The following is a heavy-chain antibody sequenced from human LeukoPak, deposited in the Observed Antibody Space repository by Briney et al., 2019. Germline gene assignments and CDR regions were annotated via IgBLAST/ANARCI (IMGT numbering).Heavy chain of an antibody. CDR3: TRDQATFDI. V-gene: IGHV1-18*01. CDR1: GFTFTTYV. J-gene: IGHJ3*02. Sequence: GASVKVSCKASGFTFTTYVSWVRRAPGQGLEWMGWIRGDNGATFYAHELRGRLTMTTDTSTSTVYMELRSLKSDDTAIYYCTRDQATFDIWGQGTMVTVTS. CDR2: IRGDNGAT.